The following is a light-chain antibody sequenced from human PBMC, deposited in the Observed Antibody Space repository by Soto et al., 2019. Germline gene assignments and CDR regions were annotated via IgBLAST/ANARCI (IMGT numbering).Light chain of an antibody. J-gene: IGKJ5*01. CDR3: QQNYSPPPIA. CDR1: QGVANY. Sequence: DIQMTQSPSSLSASVGDRVTITCRASQGVANYLNWYRQKPGRAPKLLIYAASSLQRGVPSRFSGSGFGADFPLTISSLQPEDFATDYCQQNYSPPPIAFGQGTRLEIK. CDR2: AAS. V-gene: IGKV1-39*01.